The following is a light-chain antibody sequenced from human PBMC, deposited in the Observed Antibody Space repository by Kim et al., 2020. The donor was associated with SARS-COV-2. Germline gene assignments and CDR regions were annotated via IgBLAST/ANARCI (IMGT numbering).Light chain of an antibody. V-gene: IGLV4-69*01. Sequence: QPVLTQSPSASASLGASVKLTCTLSSGHSTYAIAWHQQQPEKGPRYLMKVDSDGSHNKGDGIPDRFSGSSPGAERYLTISSLQSEDEADYYCQTWDTGIRVFGGGTKVTVL. CDR1: SGHSTYA. CDR3: QTWDTGIRV. CDR2: VDSDGSH. J-gene: IGLJ3*02.